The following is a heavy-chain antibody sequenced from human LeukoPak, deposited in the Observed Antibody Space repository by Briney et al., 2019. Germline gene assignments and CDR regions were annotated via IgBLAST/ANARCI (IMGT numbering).Heavy chain of an antibody. CDR3: AKEVANYGSGSYLPY. J-gene: IGHJ4*02. CDR1: GFTFSSYA. D-gene: IGHD3-10*01. V-gene: IGHV3-23*01. CDR2: ISGSGGST. Sequence: GGSLRLSCAASGFTFSSYAMSWVRQAPGKGLEWVSAISGSGGSTYYADSVKGRFTISRDNSKSTLYLQMNSLRAEDTAVYYCAKEVANYGSGSYLPYWGQGTLVTVSS.